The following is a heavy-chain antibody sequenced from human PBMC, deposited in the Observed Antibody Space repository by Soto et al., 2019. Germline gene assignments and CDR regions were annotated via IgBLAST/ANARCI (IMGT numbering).Heavy chain of an antibody. V-gene: IGHV4-31*03. Sequence: QVQLQEPGPGLVKPSQTLSLTCTVSGGSISSGGYYWSWIRQXPGXXLEWIGYIYYSGSTYYNPSLKSRVTISVDTSKNQFSLKLSSVTAADTAVYYCAGMTTVTNDAFDIWGQGTMVTVSS. CDR2: IYYSGST. D-gene: IGHD4-17*01. J-gene: IGHJ3*02. CDR3: AGMTTVTNDAFDI. CDR1: GGSISSGGYY.